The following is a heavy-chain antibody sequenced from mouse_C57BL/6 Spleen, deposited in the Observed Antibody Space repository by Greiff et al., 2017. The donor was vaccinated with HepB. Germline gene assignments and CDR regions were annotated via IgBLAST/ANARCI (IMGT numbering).Heavy chain of an antibody. CDR2: IDPSDSET. CDR3: ASRDYDVGGYFDY. V-gene: IGHV1-52*01. D-gene: IGHD2-4*01. CDR1: GYTFTSYW. Sequence: QVQLQQPGAELVRPGSSVKLSCKASGYTFTSYWMHWVKQRPIQGLEWIGNIDPSDSETHYNQKFKDKATLTVDKSSSTAYMQLNSLTSEDSAVYYCASRDYDVGGYFDYWGQSTTLTVSS. J-gene: IGHJ2*01.